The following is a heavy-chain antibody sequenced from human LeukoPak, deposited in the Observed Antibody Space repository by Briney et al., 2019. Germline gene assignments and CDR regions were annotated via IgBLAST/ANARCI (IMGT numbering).Heavy chain of an antibody. J-gene: IGHJ4*02. CDR3: ARGGPYTQLWFY. D-gene: IGHD5-18*01. V-gene: IGHV4-59*12. CDR2: IYSSGST. CDR1: GGSIRGYY. Sequence: SETLSLTCNVSGGSIRGYYWSWIRQPPGKGLEWIGYIYSSGSTNYNPSLKSRVTMSVDTSKNQFSLKVSSVTAADTAVYYCARGGPYTQLWFYWGQGTLVTVSS.